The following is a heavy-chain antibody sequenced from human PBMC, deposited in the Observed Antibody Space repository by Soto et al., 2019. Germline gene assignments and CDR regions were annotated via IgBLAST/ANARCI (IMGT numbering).Heavy chain of an antibody. CDR1: GFTFTSYW. D-gene: IGHD3-16*01. J-gene: IGHJ4*02. CDR2: IKSDGSST. Sequence: EVQLVDSGGGLVPPGGSLRLSCAASGFTFTSYWMHWVRQAPGKGLVWVSSIKSDGSSTNYADSVKGRFTISRDNAKNTVYLQMNSLRAEDTAVYYCARGGRGGFDSLGQGALVTVSS. CDR3: ARGGRGGFDS. V-gene: IGHV3-74*01.